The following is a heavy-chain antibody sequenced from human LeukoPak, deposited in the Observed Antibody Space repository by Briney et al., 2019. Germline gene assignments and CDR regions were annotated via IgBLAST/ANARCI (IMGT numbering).Heavy chain of an antibody. V-gene: IGHV3-15*01. CDR3: TIDTLPNWDDAFDI. Sequence: GGSLRLSCTASGFTLSNAWVSWVCQAPGKGLEWVARIKTQTSGGTTDYAAPVKGRFTISRDDSKNTVYLQMNVLETEDTALYYCTIDTLPNWDDAFDIWGQGTMITVSS. CDR2: IKTQTSGGTT. CDR1: GFTLSNAW. J-gene: IGHJ3*02. D-gene: IGHD7-27*01.